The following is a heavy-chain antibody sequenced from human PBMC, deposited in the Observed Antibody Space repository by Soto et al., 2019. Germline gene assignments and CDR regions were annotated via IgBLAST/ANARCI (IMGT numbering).Heavy chain of an antibody. J-gene: IGHJ6*02. V-gene: IGHV3-23*01. D-gene: IGHD6-6*01. CDR3: AKGGKSYSSSFYYYYGMDV. Sequence: LRLSCAASGFTFSSYAMSWVRQAPGKGLEWVSAISGSGGSTYYADSVKGRFTISRDNSKNTLYLQMNSLRAEDTAVYYCAKGGKSYSSSFYYYYGMDVWGQGTTVTVSS. CDR1: GFTFSSYA. CDR2: ISGSGGST.